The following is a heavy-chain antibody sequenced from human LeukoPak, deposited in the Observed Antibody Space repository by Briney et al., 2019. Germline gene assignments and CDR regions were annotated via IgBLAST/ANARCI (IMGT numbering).Heavy chain of an antibody. D-gene: IGHD6-19*01. CDR3: ARGAVAGQDFDY. V-gene: IGHV4-59*01. CDR1: GGSISSYH. Sequence: SETLSLTCTVSGGSISSYHWSWIRQPPGKGLEWIGYIFYSGSTNYNPSLKNRVTISGDTSKKQFSLELSSVSTADTAVYYCARGAVAGQDFDYWGQGSLVTVSS. CDR2: IFYSGST. J-gene: IGHJ4*02.